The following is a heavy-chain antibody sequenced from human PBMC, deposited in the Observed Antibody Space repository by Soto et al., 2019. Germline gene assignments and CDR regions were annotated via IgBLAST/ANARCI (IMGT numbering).Heavy chain of an antibody. CDR1: GFTFSTYG. CDR3: AKGCAYRVIDY. CDR2: ISYDGSNK. V-gene: IGHV3-30*18. D-gene: IGHD1-1*01. J-gene: IGHJ4*02. Sequence: QVQLVESGGGVVQPGRSLRLSCAASGFTFSTYGMHWVRQAPGKGLEWVAVISYDGSNKYYADSVKGRFTISRDNSKHTLYLQMSSLRAEDTAVYYCAKGCAYRVIDYWGQGTRVTVSS.